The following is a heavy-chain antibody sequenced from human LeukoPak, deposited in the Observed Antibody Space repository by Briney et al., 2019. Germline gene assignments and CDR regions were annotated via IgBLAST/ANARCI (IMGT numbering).Heavy chain of an antibody. J-gene: IGHJ3*02. Sequence: SETLSLTCTVSGGGSINGHYWSWIRQPPGKGLGWIGFVSYAGRTKYNPSLQSRVTISVATSEHNFSLKLTSVTTADTAVYYCARLLDNDSSGDPDTFDMWGQGTVVIVSS. CDR1: GGGSINGHY. CDR3: ARLLDNDSSGDPDTFDM. CDR2: VSYAGRT. V-gene: IGHV4-59*11. D-gene: IGHD3-22*01.